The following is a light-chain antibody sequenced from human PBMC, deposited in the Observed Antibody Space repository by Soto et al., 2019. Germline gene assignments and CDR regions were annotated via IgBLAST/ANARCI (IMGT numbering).Light chain of an antibody. V-gene: IGLV2-14*01. CDR1: SSDVGGYNY. Sequence: QSVLNQPASVSGSPGQSITISCTGTSSDVGGYNYVSWYQQHPGKAPKLMIYDVSNRPSGVSNRFSGSKSGNTASLTISGLQAEDEADYYCSSYTSSSTSCVFGTGTKVTVL. CDR3: SSYTSSSTSCV. CDR2: DVS. J-gene: IGLJ1*01.